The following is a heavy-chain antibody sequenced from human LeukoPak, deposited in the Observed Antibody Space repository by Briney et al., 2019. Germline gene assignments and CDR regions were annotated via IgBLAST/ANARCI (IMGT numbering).Heavy chain of an antibody. CDR1: GFTFSDYY. Sequence: PGGSLRLSCAASGFTFSDYYMSWIRQAPGKGLEWVSYISSSSYTNYADSVKGRFTISRDNAKNSLYLQMNSLRAEDTAVYYCARGRSTSWMSSMDYWGQGTLVTVSS. J-gene: IGHJ4*02. V-gene: IGHV3-11*06. CDR2: ISSSSYT. D-gene: IGHD2-2*01. CDR3: ARGRSTSWMSSMDY.